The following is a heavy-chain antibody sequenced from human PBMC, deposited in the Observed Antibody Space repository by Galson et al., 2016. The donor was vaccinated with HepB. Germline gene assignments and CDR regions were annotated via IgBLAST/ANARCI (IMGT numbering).Heavy chain of an antibody. V-gene: IGHV3-23*01. CDR2: ISGSGGFT. CDR1: GFTFSSYA. D-gene: IGHD2-8*01. CDR3: ATGYCTDGLCSNFDY. Sequence: SLRLSCAASGFTFSSYAMSWVRQAPGKGLEWVSTISGSGGFTYYADSVKGRFTISKDNSRNTLYLQMNSLRAEDSAVYYCATGYCTDGLCSNFDYWGQGTLVTVSS. J-gene: IGHJ4*02.